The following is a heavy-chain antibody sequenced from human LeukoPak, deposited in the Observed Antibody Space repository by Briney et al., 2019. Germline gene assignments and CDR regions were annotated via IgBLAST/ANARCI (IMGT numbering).Heavy chain of an antibody. CDR2: ISGSGGST. D-gene: IGHD3-3*01. CDR3: AKAEVFGVVMSHGAFDI. V-gene: IGHV3-23*01. CDR1: GFTFSSYS. Sequence: GGSLRLSCAASGFTFSSYSMNWVRQAPGKGLEWVSAISGSGGSTYYADSVKGRFTISRDNSKNTLYLQMNSLRAEDTAVYYCAKAEVFGVVMSHGAFDIWGQGTMVTVSS. J-gene: IGHJ3*02.